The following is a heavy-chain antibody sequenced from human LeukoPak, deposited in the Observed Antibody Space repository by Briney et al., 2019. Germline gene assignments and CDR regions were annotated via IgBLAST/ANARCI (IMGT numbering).Heavy chain of an antibody. V-gene: IGHV4-59*08. Sequence: SETLSLTCTVSGGSISSYYWSWIRQPPGKGLEWIGYIYYSGSTNYNPSLKSRVTISVDTSKNQFSLKLSSVTAADTAVYYCARGTYRSYYYGMDVWGQGTTVTVSS. CDR3: ARGTYRSYYYGMDV. D-gene: IGHD1-14*01. J-gene: IGHJ6*02. CDR1: GGSISSYY. CDR2: IYYSGST.